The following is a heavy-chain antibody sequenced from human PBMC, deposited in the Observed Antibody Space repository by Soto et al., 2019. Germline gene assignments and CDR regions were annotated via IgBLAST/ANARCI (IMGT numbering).Heavy chain of an antibody. CDR2: IIPIFGTA. Sequence: ASVKVSCKASGGTFSSYAISWVRQAPGQGLEWMGGIIPIFGTANYAQKFQGRVTITADESTSTAYMELSSLRSEDTAVYYCARRDSSSWYGGYYFDYWGQGTLVTVSS. CDR3: ARRDSSSWYGGYYFDY. CDR1: GGTFSSYA. J-gene: IGHJ4*02. V-gene: IGHV1-69*13. D-gene: IGHD6-13*01.